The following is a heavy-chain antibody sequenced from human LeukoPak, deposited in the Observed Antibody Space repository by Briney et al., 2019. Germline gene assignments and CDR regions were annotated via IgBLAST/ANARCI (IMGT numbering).Heavy chain of an antibody. D-gene: IGHD3-16*02. CDR3: ARALGDYVWGSYRPYYFDY. CDR1: GYTFTGYY. V-gene: IGHV1-2*02. Sequence: ASVKVSCKASGYTFTGYYMHWVRQAPGQGLEWMGWINPNSGGTNYAQKFQGRVTMTRDTFISTAYMELSRLRSDDTAVYYCARALGDYVWGSYRPYYFDYWGQGTLVTVSS. J-gene: IGHJ4*02. CDR2: INPNSGGT.